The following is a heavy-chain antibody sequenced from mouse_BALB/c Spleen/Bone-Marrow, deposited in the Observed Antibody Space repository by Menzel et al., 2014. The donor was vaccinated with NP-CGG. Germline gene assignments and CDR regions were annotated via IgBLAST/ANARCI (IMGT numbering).Heavy chain of an antibody. D-gene: IGHD2-1*01. V-gene: IGHV1-5*01. CDR3: AGYGNCFFDH. J-gene: IGHJ2*01. CDR2: TYPGNNDS. CDR1: GSTFTSYW. Sequence: EVQLQQSGTVLARPGASVKMSCKASGSTFTSYWMHWVKQRPGQGLEWIGATYPGNNDSRYNQKFNDKAKLTAVTSTNTAYMELSSLTYEDSAVYYCAGYGNCFFDHWGQGTTLTVSS.